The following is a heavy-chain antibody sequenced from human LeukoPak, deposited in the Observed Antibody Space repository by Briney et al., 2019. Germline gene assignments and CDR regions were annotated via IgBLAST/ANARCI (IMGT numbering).Heavy chain of an antibody. CDR1: GDSISSYY. Sequence: SETLSLTCTVSGDSISSYYWSWIRQPPGKGLEWIGYIYYSGSTNYNPSLKSRVTISVDTSKNQFSLKLSSVTAADTAVYYCARGYYYDSSGYYYDYWGQGTLVTVSS. D-gene: IGHD3-22*01. CDR3: ARGYYYDSSGYYYDY. CDR2: IYYSGST. J-gene: IGHJ4*02. V-gene: IGHV4-59*08.